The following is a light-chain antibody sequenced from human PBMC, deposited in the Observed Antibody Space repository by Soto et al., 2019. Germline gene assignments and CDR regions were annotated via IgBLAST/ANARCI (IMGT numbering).Light chain of an antibody. CDR1: QSVSSY. V-gene: IGKV3-20*01. J-gene: IGKJ5*01. Sequence: EIVLTQSPATLSLSPGERATLSCRASQSVSSYLAWYQQKPGQAPRLLIYDASNRATGIPDRFSGSGSGTDFTLTVSRLEPEDFAVYYCQQYGNSPAITFGQGTRLEIK. CDR2: DAS. CDR3: QQYGNSPAIT.